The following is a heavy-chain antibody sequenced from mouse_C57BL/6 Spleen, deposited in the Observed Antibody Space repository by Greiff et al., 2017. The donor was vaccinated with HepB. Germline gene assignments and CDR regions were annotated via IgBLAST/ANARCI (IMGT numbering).Heavy chain of an antibody. CDR3: ARDAAWYDYEGYYARDY. D-gene: IGHD2-4*01. J-gene: IGHJ4*01. CDR1: GFTFSDFY. V-gene: IGHV7-1*01. CDR2: SRNKANDYTT. Sequence: EVMLVESGGGLVQSGRSLRLSCATSGFTFSDFYMEWVRQAPGKGLEWIAASRNKANDYTTEYSASVKGRFIVSRDTSQSILYLQMNALRAEDTAIYYCARDAAWYDYEGYYARDYWGQGTSVTVSS.